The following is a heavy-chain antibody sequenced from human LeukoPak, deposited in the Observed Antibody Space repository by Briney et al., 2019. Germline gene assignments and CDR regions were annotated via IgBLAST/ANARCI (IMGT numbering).Heavy chain of an antibody. CDR1: GFTVSSNS. D-gene: IGHD3-16*01. CDR2: IYSAANT. CDR3: ARRAGAYAHPYDY. V-gene: IGHV3-53*01. J-gene: IGHJ4*02. Sequence: GGSLRLSCTVSGFTVSSNSMSWVRQAPGKGLEWVSFIYSAANTHYSDSVKGRFTISIDNSKNTLYLQMNSLRAEDTAVYYCARRAGAYAHPYDYWGQGTLVTVSS.